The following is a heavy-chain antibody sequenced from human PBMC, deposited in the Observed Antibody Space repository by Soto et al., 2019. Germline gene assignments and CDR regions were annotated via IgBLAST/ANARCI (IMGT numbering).Heavy chain of an antibody. CDR1: VYSVSSSDYY. Sequence: SETLSLTCRVSVYSVSSSDYYWAWIRQPPGKGLDWIGSMFYSGLTYYNPSLKSRVTLSVDTSKNHFSVRLNSVTAADTAVYFRATGTVVLSGPYGIPVWGQGIPVTVS. V-gene: IGHV4-39*02. CDR3: ATGTVVLSGPYGIPV. CDR2: MFYSGLT. J-gene: IGHJ6*02. D-gene: IGHD2-8*01.